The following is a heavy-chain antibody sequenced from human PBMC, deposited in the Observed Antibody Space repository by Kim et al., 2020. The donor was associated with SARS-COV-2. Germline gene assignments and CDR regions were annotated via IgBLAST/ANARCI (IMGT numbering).Heavy chain of an antibody. D-gene: IGHD2-21*01. Sequence: KDYVESMKGRITLSRDNAKTALYLQMNSLSVEDTAVYYCARGGYSSFDFWGQGTLVTVSS. CDR3: ARGGYSSFDF. V-gene: IGHV3-7*01. J-gene: IGHJ4*02. CDR2: K.